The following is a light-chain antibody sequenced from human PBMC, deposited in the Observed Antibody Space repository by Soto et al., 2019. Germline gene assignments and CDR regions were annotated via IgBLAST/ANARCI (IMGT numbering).Light chain of an antibody. CDR1: QSVSSN. CDR2: GAS. J-gene: IGKJ1*01. V-gene: IGKV3-15*01. CDR3: QQYNNWPKT. Sequence: EIVSTQSRGTLSLSPGERATLSCRASQSVSSNLAWYQQKPGQAPRLLIYGASTRATGIPARFSGSGSGTEFTLTISSLQSEDFAVYYCQQYNNWPKTSAQGTKVDIK.